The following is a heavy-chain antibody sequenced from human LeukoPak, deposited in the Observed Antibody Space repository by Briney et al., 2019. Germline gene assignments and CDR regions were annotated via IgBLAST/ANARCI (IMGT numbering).Heavy chain of an antibody. V-gene: IGHV3-74*01. Sequence: GGSLRLSCAVSGFTFSSYWMHWVRQAPGKGLVWVSRIDRNGSRINYADSVKGRFTISRDNGKNTLFLQMNSLRAEDAAVYYCVRGNDYGGPHYWGQGTLVTVSS. CDR2: IDRNGSRI. D-gene: IGHD4-23*01. CDR3: VRGNDYGGPHY. J-gene: IGHJ4*02. CDR1: GFTFSSYW.